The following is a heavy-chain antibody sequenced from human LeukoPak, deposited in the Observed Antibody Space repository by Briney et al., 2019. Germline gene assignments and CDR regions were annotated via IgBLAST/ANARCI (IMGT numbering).Heavy chain of an antibody. CDR1: GGSFSGYY. V-gene: IGHV4-34*01. Sequence: KTSETLSLTCAVYGGSFSGYYWSWIRQPPGKGLEWIGEINHSGSTNYNPSLKSRVTISVDTSKSQFSLKLSSVTAADTAVYYCARPRGYYDSSGQGFDYWGQGTLVTVSS. CDR2: INHSGST. J-gene: IGHJ4*02. CDR3: ARPRGYYDSSGQGFDY. D-gene: IGHD3-22*01.